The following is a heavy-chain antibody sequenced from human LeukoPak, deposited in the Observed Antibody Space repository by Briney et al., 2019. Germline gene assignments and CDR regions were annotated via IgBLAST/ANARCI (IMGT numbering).Heavy chain of an antibody. CDR3: AKGPKRYNILTGYFVIETAFDI. V-gene: IGHV3-23*01. Sequence: GGSLRLSCNASGFTLSNYAMTWVRQGPRKGLEWVSAISVTGNTYHAESLKGRFTISRDNSKNTLYLQMNSLRAEDTAVYYCAKGPKRYNILTGYFVIETAFDIWGQGTMVTVSS. D-gene: IGHD3-9*01. J-gene: IGHJ3*02. CDR1: GFTLSNYA. CDR2: ISVTGNT.